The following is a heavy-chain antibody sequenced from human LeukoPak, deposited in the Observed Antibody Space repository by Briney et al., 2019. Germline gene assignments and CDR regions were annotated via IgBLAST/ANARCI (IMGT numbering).Heavy chain of an antibody. J-gene: IGHJ3*02. Sequence: GRSLRLSCAASGFTFSNYAMHWVRQAPDKGLEWVAVISYDGNNKYSADSVKGRFTISRDNSKNTVYLQMNSLRVEDTAVYYCARRYNWNDLVAFDIWAKGQWSPSLQ. CDR1: GFTFSNYA. CDR3: ARRYNWNDLVAFDI. CDR2: ISYDGNNK. V-gene: IGHV3-30-3*01. D-gene: IGHD1-20*01.